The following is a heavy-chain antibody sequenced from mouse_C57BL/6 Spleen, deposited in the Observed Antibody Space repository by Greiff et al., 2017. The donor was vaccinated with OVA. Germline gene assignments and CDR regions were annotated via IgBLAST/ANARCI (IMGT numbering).Heavy chain of an antibody. CDR3: ARGGSYWYFDV. Sequence: LVESGAELVKPGASVKISCKASGYAFSSYWMNWVKQRPGKGLEWIGQIYPGDGDTNYNGKFKGKATLTADKSSSTAYMQLSSLTSEDAAVYFCARGGSYWYFDVWGTGTTVTVSS. D-gene: IGHD1-1*01. V-gene: IGHV1-80*01. J-gene: IGHJ1*03. CDR1: GYAFSSYW. CDR2: IYPGDGDT.